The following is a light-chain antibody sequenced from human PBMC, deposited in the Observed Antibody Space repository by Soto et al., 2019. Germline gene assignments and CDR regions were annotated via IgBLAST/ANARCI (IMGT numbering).Light chain of an antibody. CDR1: QGISNF. CDR2: DAS. J-gene: IGKJ1*01. Sequence: DIQMTQSPSSLSASVGDRVTITCRASQGISNFLAWYQQKPGKVPKLLIYDASTLQAGGPSRFSGSGSGTDFTLTISSLQPEDVATYDCQKYNSSPRAFGQGTKVDSK. V-gene: IGKV1-27*01. CDR3: QKYNSSPRA.